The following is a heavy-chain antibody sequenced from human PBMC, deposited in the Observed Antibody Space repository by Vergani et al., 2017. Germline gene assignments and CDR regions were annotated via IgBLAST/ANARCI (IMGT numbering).Heavy chain of an antibody. CDR2: INPSGGHT. Sequence: QVQVVQSGAEVKKSGASVKVSCKTSGYTFSNYYMHWVRQAPGQGLEWMGIINPSGGHTNYAQKFQGRVTMTRDTSTSTVYMELSSLRSEDTAIYYCARTLGYCGGDSCYSGIPGVDYYYGLDVWGQGTTVTVSS. CDR3: ARTLGYCGGDSCYSGIPGVDYYYGLDV. V-gene: IGHV1-46*01. J-gene: IGHJ6*02. D-gene: IGHD2-15*01. CDR1: GYTFSNYY.